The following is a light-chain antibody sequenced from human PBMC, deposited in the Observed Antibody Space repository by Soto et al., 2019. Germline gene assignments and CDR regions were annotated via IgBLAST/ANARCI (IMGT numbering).Light chain of an antibody. CDR3: TSYAGTYSFFYV. V-gene: IGLV2-8*01. Sequence: QSVLTQPPSASGSPGQSVSISCTGTSSDVGAYNYVSWYQQLPGKAPKLIIYEDSKRPSGVPDRVSGSKSGNTASLTVSGLQAEDEADYYCTSYAGTYSFFYVFGTGTKVTVL. J-gene: IGLJ1*01. CDR1: SSDVGAYNY. CDR2: EDS.